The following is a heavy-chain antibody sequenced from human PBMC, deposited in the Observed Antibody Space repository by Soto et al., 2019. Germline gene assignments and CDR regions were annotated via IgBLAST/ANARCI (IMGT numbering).Heavy chain of an antibody. CDR2: ISSSSSTI. CDR3: ARDRGRLPAVDFDY. Sequence: GGSLRLSCAASGFTFSSYSMNWVRQAPGKGLEWVSYISSSSSTIYYADSVKGRFTISRDNAKNSLYLQMNSLRAEDTAVYYCARDRGRLPAVDFDYWGQGTLVTVSS. V-gene: IGHV3-48*01. CDR1: GFTFSSYS. J-gene: IGHJ4*02. D-gene: IGHD2-2*01.